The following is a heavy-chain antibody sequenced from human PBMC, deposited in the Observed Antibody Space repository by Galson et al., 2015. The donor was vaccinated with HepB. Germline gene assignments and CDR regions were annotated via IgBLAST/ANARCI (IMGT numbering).Heavy chain of an antibody. CDR1: GFTFSSYG. CDR2: IWYDGSNK. V-gene: IGHV3-33*01. Sequence: SLRLSCAASGFTFSSYGMHWVRQAPGKGLEWVAVIWYDGSNKYYADSVKGRFTISRDNSKNTLYLQMNSLRAEDTAVYYCARDGSGIAATPHYYYYYMDVWGKGTTVTVSS. CDR3: ARDGSGIAATPHYYYYYMDV. J-gene: IGHJ6*03. D-gene: IGHD6-13*01.